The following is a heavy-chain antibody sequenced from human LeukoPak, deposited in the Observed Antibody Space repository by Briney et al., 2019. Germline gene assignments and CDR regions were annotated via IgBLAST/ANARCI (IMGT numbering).Heavy chain of an antibody. CDR3: ARGPPNWGYDY. CDR1: GYTSTSYV. J-gene: IGHJ4*02. V-gene: IGHV1-8*01. Sequence: ASVKVSCKASGYTSTSYVFNWVRQATGQGLGWMGWMSPNSGDTGYAQKFQDRVTMTRNTSISTAYMELSSLRSDDTAVYYCARGPPNWGYDYWGPGTLVTVSS. CDR2: MSPNSGDT. D-gene: IGHD7-27*01.